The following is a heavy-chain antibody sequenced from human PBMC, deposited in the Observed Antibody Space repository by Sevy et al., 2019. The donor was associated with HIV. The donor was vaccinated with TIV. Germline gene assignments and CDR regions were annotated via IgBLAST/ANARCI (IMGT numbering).Heavy chain of an antibody. V-gene: IGHV4-59*01. Sequence: SETLSLTCTVSGGSISSYYWSWIRQPPGMGLEWIGYIYYSGSTNYNPSLKSRVTISVDTSKNQFSLKLSSVTAADTAVYYCARGHYGYSGYDDAFDIWGQWTMVTVSS. J-gene: IGHJ3*02. CDR2: IYYSGST. D-gene: IGHD5-12*01. CDR1: GGSISSYY. CDR3: ARGHYGYSGYDDAFDI.